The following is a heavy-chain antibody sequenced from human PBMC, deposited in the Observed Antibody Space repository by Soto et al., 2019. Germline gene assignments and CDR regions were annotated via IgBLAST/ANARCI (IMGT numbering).Heavy chain of an antibody. J-gene: IGHJ5*02. CDR2: IYYSGST. CDR3: ARHALAAAGRIDWFDP. Sequence: PSETLSLTCTVSGGSISSSSYYWGWIRQPPGKGLEWIGSIYYSGSTYYNPSLKGRVTISVDTSKNQFSLKLSSVTAADTAVYYCARHALAAAGRIDWFDPWGQGTLVTVSS. CDR1: GGSISSSSYY. D-gene: IGHD6-13*01. V-gene: IGHV4-39*01.